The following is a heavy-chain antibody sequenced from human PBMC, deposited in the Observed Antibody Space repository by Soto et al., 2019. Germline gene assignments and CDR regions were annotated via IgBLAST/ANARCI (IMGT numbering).Heavy chain of an antibody. J-gene: IGHJ4*02. CDR2: IYYSGST. CDR3: ARVNWEYGGNSGPLFDY. CDR1: GGSISSGGYY. V-gene: IGHV4-31*03. D-gene: IGHD2-21*02. Sequence: QVQLQESGPGLVKPSQTLSLTCTVSGGSISSGGYYWSWIRQHPGKGLEWIGYIYYSGSTYYNPSLESRVTISVDTSKNQFSLKLSSVTAADTAVYYCARVNWEYGGNSGPLFDYWGQGTLVTVSS.